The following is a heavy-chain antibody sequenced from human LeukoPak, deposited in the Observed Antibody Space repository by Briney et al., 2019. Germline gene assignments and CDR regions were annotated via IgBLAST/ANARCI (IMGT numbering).Heavy chain of an antibody. V-gene: IGHV1-24*01. CDR3: AGSITMIVVVSSEFDY. J-gene: IGHJ4*02. D-gene: IGHD3-22*01. CDR2: FDPEDGET. CDR1: GYTLTELS. Sequence: GASVKVSCKVSGYTLTELSMHWVRQAPGKGLEWMGGFDPEDGETIYAQKFQGRVTMTEDTSPDTAYMELSSLRSEDTAVYYCAGSITMIVVVSSEFDYWGQGTLVTVSS.